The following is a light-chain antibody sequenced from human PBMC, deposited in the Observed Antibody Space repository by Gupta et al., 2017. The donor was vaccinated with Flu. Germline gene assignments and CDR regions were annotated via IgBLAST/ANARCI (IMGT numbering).Light chain of an antibody. J-gene: IGKJ2*01. CDR3: QQDDGSPYT. CDR2: GAS. V-gene: IGKV3-20*01. CDR1: QSVSSSY. Sequence: GTLSLSPGDRASLSCRAGQSVSSSYLAWSRQRPCQAPRLLLYGASNRAAGVPVRFSGSGSGTDFTLTISRVEPEDFAVYYCQQDDGSPYTFGQGTKMEIK.